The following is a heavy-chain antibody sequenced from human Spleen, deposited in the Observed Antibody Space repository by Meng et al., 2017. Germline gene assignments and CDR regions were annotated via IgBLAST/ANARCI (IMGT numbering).Heavy chain of an antibody. CDR1: GGSISPYF. D-gene: IGHD5-12*01. Sequence: SETLSLTCTVSGGSISPYFWAWIRQPAGKGLEWIGRIYSSGSGKYNPSLMSRVTMSVDTSANQISLQLTSVSAADTAVYYCARGRGFSGAGYWGQGTQVTVSS. CDR2: IYSSGSG. J-gene: IGHJ4*02. V-gene: IGHV4-4*07. CDR3: ARGRGFSGAGY.